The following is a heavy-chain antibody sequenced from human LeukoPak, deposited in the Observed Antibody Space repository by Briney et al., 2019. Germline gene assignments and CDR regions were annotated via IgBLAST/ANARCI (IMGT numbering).Heavy chain of an antibody. J-gene: IGHJ4*02. CDR2: INPSGGST. V-gene: IGHV1-46*01. Sequence: ASVKVSCKASGYTFTSYYMHWVRQAPGQGLEWMGIINPSGGSTSYAQKFQGRVTMTRDTSISTAYMELSRLRSDDTAVYYCARDRVRTTALIDYWGQGTLVTVSS. CDR3: ARDRVRTTALIDY. D-gene: IGHD4-17*01. CDR1: GYTFTSYY.